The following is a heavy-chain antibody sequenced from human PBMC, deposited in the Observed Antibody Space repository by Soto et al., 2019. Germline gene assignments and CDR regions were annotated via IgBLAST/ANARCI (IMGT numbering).Heavy chain of an antibody. CDR1: GYTFTGYY. V-gene: IGHV1-2*04. J-gene: IGHJ6*02. Sequence: QVQLVQSGAEVKKPGASVKVSCKASGYTFTGYYMHWVRQAPGQGLEWMGWINPNSGGTNYAQKFQGWVTMTRDTSISTAYMELSRLRSDDTAVYYCARDLLKQWLDNYYYYGMDVWGQGTTVTVSS. D-gene: IGHD6-19*01. CDR2: INPNSGGT. CDR3: ARDLLKQWLDNYYYYGMDV.